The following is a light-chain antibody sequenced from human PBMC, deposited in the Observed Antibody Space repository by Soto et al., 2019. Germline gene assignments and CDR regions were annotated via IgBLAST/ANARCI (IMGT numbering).Light chain of an antibody. J-gene: IGLJ2*01. V-gene: IGLV1-36*01. CDR2: YDD. CDR1: KSNIGDNA. CDR3: AVWDDSLNAVV. Sequence: QLVLTQPPSVSAAPRQRVTISCSGSKSNIGDNAVNWYQQVPGKAPKLLIYYDDLLPSGVSDRFSGTKSGTSASLAISGLQSEDEADYFCAVWDDSLNAVVFGGGTKVTVL.